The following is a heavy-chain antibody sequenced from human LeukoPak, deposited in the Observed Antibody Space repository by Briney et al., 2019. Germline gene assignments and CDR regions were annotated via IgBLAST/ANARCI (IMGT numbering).Heavy chain of an antibody. CDR2: IIPILGIA. CDR1: GYTFTNFG. CDR3: AIDLYTTEYNWFDP. V-gene: IGHV1-69*04. D-gene: IGHD1-1*01. Sequence: SVKVSCKASGYTFTNFGISWVRQAPGQGLEWMGRIIPILGIANYAQKFQGRVTITADKSTSTAYMELSSLRSEDTAVYYCAIDLYTTEYNWFDPWGQGTLVTVSS. J-gene: IGHJ5*02.